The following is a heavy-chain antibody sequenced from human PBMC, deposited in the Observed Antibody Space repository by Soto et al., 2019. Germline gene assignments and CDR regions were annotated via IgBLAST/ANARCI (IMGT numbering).Heavy chain of an antibody. J-gene: IGHJ6*02. CDR2: IKQDGSEK. CDR1: GLTFSSYW. V-gene: IGHV3-7*05. CDR3: ARETPEVTIFGVVITPTDYYYYGMDV. D-gene: IGHD3-3*01. Sequence: GGSMRLSCAASGLTFSSYWMSWVRQDPGKGLEWVANIKQDGSEKYYVDSVKGRFTISRDIAKNSLYLQMNSLRAEDTAVYYCARETPEVTIFGVVITPTDYYYYGMDVWGQGTTVTVSS.